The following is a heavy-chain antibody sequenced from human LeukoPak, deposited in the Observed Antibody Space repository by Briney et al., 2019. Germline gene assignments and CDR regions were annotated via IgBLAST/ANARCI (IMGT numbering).Heavy chain of an antibody. J-gene: IGHJ3*02. CDR1: GFTFSSYW. Sequence: GGSLRLSCAASGFTFSSYWMSWVRQAPGKGLEWVANIKRDGSEKYYVDSVKGRFTISRDNAKNSLYLQMNSLRAEDTAVYYCAREMGITMIVVVTPDAFDIWGQGTMVTVSS. CDR3: AREMGITMIVVVTPDAFDI. CDR2: IKRDGSEK. D-gene: IGHD3-22*01. V-gene: IGHV3-7*01.